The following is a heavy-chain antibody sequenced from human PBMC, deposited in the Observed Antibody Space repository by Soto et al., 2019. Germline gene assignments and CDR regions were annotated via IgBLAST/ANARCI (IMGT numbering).Heavy chain of an antibody. D-gene: IGHD5-12*01. V-gene: IGHV4-34*01. J-gene: IGHJ4*02. CDR2: INHSGST. CDR1: GGSFSGYY. Sequence: SETLSLTCAVYGGSFSGYYWSWIRQPPGKGLEWIGEINHSGSTNYNPSLKSRDTISVDTSMNQFSLKLSSVTAADTAVYYCARYIARPRGKTFDYWGQGTLVTVSS. CDR3: ARYIARPRGKTFDY.